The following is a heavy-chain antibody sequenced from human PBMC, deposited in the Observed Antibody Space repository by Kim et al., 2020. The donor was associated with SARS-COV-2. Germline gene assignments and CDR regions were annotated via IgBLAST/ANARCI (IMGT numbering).Heavy chain of an antibody. CDR2: ISSSSSYI. Sequence: GGSLRLSCAASGFTFSSYSMNWVRQAPGKGLEWVSSISSSSSYIYYADSVKGRFTISRDNAKNSLYLQMNSLRAEDTAVYYCARVGYCSSTSCYEKASWGQGTLVTVSS. J-gene: IGHJ4*02. D-gene: IGHD2-2*03. CDR3: ARVGYCSSTSCYEKAS. CDR1: GFTFSSYS. V-gene: IGHV3-21*01.